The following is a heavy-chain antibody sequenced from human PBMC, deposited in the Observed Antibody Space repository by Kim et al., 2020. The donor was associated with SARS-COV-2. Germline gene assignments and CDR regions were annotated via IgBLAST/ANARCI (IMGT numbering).Heavy chain of an antibody. Sequence: DSVKGRFTISRDNAKNSLYLQMNSLRAEDTAVYYCARVLGVTVIPDAFDIWGQGTMVTVSS. J-gene: IGHJ3*02. CDR3: ARVLGVTVIPDAFDI. D-gene: IGHD2-21*02. V-gene: IGHV3-11*01.